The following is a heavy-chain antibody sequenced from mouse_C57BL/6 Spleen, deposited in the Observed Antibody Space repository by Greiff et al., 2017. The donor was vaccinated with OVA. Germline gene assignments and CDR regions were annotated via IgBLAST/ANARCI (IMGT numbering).Heavy chain of an antibody. CDR3: ARWELTMASY. CDR1: GYTFTDYN. Sequence: VQLKQSGPELVKPGASVKMSCKASGYTFTDYNMHWVKQSHGKSLEWIGYINPNNGGTSYNQKFKGKATLTVNKSSSTAYMELRSLTSEDSAVYYCARWELTMASYWGQGTLVTVSA. V-gene: IGHV1-22*01. J-gene: IGHJ3*01. D-gene: IGHD1-1*02. CDR2: INPNNGGT.